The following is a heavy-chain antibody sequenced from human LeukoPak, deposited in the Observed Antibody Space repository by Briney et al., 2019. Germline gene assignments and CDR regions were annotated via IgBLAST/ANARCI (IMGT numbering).Heavy chain of an antibody. CDR1: GGSISSSSYY. CDR3: ARQRDQIVGNYYGMDV. J-gene: IGHJ6*02. CDR2: IYYSGST. D-gene: IGHD2-15*01. V-gene: IGHV4-39*01. Sequence: SETLSLTCTVSGGSISSSSYYWGWIRQPPGKGLEWIGSIYYSGSTYYNPSLKSRVTISVDTSKNQFSLKLSSVTAADTAVYYCARQRDQIVGNYYGMDVWGQGTTVTVSS.